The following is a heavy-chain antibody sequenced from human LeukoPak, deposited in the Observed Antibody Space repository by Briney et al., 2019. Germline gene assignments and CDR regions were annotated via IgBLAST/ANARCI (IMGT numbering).Heavy chain of an antibody. J-gene: IGHJ3*02. CDR1: GYTFNSYG. CDR2: ISVHNGNT. CDR3: TRSRSITMIVVAPGAFEI. D-gene: IGHD3-22*01. V-gene: IGHV1-18*01. Sequence: ASVKVSCKASGYTFNSYGIGWVRQAPGQGLEWMGWISVHNGNTDYAEKLQGRVTMTTETSTSTAYMELRSLRSDDTAVYYCTRSRSITMIVVAPGAFEIWGQGTMVTVSS.